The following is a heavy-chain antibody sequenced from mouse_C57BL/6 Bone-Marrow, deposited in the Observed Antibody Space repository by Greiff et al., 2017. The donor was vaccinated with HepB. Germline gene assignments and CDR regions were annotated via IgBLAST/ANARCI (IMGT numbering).Heavy chain of an antibody. J-gene: IGHJ3*01. CDR2: INPYNGGT. V-gene: IGHV1-19*01. Sequence: EVQLQQSGPVLVKPGASVKMSCKASGYTFTDYYMNWVKQSHGKSLEWIGVINPYNGGTSYNQKFKGKATLTVDKSSSTAYMELNSLTSEDSAVYYCARGILYGNYPAWFAYWGQGTLVTVSA. D-gene: IGHD2-1*01. CDR1: GYTFTDYY. CDR3: ARGILYGNYPAWFAY.